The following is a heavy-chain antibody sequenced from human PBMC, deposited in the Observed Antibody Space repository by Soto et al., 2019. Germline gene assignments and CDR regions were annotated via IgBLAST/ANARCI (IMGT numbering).Heavy chain of an antibody. D-gene: IGHD3-3*01. V-gene: IGHV3-15*01. CDR1: GFTFSNAW. Sequence: GGSLRLSCAASGFTFSNAWMSWVRQAPGKGLEWVGRIKSKTDGGTTDYAAPVKGRFTISRDDSKNTLYLQMNSLKTEDTAVYYCTTGVRFWSDWEDYWGQGTLVTVSS. J-gene: IGHJ4*02. CDR2: IKSKTDGGTT. CDR3: TTGVRFWSDWEDY.